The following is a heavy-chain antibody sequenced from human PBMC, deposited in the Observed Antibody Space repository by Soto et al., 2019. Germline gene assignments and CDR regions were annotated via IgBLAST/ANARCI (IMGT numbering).Heavy chain of an antibody. CDR1: GFNVGAFA. Sequence: LRLSCAASGFNVGAFAVNWVRQAPGKGPEWVSGISVSDAFIYYADSVRGRFSISRDASENILYLQMNSLRVDDTALYYCTRETVAGITGLDYWGPGTLVTVS. J-gene: IGHJ4*02. D-gene: IGHD1-20*01. CDR3: TRETVAGITGLDY. CDR2: ISVSDAFI. V-gene: IGHV3-23*01.